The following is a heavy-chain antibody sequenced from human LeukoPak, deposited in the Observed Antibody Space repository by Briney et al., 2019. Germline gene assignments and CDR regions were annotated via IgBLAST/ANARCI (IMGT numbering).Heavy chain of an antibody. V-gene: IGHV4-39*01. D-gene: IGHD5-24*01. CDR2: IYYSGNT. CDR1: GGSISRSSYY. Sequence: PSETLSLTCAVSGGSISRSSYYWGWIRQPPGKGLEWIGNIYYSGNTYYNPSLKSRVTISVDTSKNQFSLKLSSVTAADTAVYYCASEMATVTGTVLDYWGQGTLVTVSS. J-gene: IGHJ4*02. CDR3: ASEMATVTGTVLDY.